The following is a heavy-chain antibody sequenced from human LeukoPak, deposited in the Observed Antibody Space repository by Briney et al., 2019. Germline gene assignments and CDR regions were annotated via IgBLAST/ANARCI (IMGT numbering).Heavy chain of an antibody. CDR2: IYHSGST. Sequence: SETLSLTCTVSGGSISSSSYYWGWIRQPPGKGLEWIGSIYHSGSTYYNPSLKSRVTISIDTSKNQFSLKLSSVTAADTAVYYCARRGYSDYEYGRFAYWGQGTLVTVSS. CDR1: GGSISSSSYY. D-gene: IGHD5-12*01. V-gene: IGHV4-39*01. J-gene: IGHJ4*02. CDR3: ARRGYSDYEYGRFAY.